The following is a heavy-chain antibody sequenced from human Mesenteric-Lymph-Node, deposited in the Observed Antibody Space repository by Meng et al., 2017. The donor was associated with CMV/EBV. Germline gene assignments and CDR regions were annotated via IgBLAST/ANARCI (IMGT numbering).Heavy chain of an antibody. J-gene: IGHJ6*02. CDR1: GYTFTSYY. V-gene: IGHV1-46*01. CDR3: ARDALGMGGRNGLDV. D-gene: IGHD1-14*01. Sequence: SVKVSCKASGYTFTSYYMHWVRQAPGQGLEWMGIINPSGGSTSHAQKFQGRGTMTSDTSTSTMYMELCSLRAEDTAVYYCARDALGMGGRNGLDVWGQGTTVTVSS. CDR2: INPSGGST.